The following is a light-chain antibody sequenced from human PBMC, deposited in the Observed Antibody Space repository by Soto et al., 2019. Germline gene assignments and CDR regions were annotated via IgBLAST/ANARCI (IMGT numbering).Light chain of an antibody. CDR3: QQGNSFPYT. CDR1: QSISSW. Sequence: DIQMTQSPSSVSASVGDRVTITCRASQSISSWLAWYRLKPGKAPQLLIYAASNLQSGVPSRFSGSGSGTDFTLTISSLQPEDFATYYCQQGNSFPYTFVQGTKVDIK. V-gene: IGKV1-12*01. CDR2: AAS. J-gene: IGKJ2*01.